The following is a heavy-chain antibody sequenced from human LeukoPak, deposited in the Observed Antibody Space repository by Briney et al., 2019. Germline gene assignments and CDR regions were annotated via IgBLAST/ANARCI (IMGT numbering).Heavy chain of an antibody. CDR3: ASPGLVGATTYVY. V-gene: IGHV4-39*01. J-gene: IGHJ4*02. CDR1: GGSISGYY. D-gene: IGHD1-26*01. Sequence: SETLSLTCTVSGGSISGYYWSWIRQPPGKGLEWIASIYYSGSTYYNPSLKSRVTISVDTSKNQFSLKLSSVTAADTAVYYCASPGLVGATTYVYWGQGTLVTVSS. CDR2: IYYSGST.